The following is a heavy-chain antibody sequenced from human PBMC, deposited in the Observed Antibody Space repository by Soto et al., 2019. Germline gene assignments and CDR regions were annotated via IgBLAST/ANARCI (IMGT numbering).Heavy chain of an antibody. Sequence: SGPTLVKPTQTLTLTCTFSGFSLSTSGMCVSWIRQPPGKALEWLARIDWDDDKYYSTSLKTRLTISKDTSKNQVVLTMTNMDPVDTATYYCARTPLGYCSGGSCLPPLHYYYYMDVWGKGTTVTVSS. J-gene: IGHJ6*03. D-gene: IGHD2-15*01. CDR1: GFSLSTSGMC. CDR2: IDWDDDK. CDR3: ARTPLGYCSGGSCLPPLHYYYYMDV. V-gene: IGHV2-70*11.